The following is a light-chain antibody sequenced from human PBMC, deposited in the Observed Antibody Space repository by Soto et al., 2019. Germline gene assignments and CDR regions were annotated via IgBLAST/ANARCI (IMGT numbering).Light chain of an antibody. CDR1: QSVTNW. CDR2: TAS. J-gene: IGKJ2*01. Sequence: DIQMKPSPSTLSASVGDRVTITCRASQSVTNWLAWYQQKPGKAPKLLIYTASNLESGVPSRISGSGSGTEFTLTISSLQPDDFATYYCQQYNTFPPYTCGQGTKLEIK. V-gene: IGKV1-5*03. CDR3: QQYNTFPPYT.